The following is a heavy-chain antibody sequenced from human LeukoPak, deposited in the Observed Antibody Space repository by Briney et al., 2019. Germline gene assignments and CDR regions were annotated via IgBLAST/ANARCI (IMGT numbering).Heavy chain of an antibody. CDR3: ATRYDSSGYYYGGFDY. J-gene: IGHJ4*02. Sequence: PSDTLSLTCTVSGGSISSSSYYWGWVRQPPGTGLEWIGSIYYSGSTYYNPSLKSRVTISVDTSKNQFSLKLSSVTAADTAVYYCATRYDSSGYYYGGFDYWGQGTLVTVSS. D-gene: IGHD3-22*01. CDR2: IYYSGST. V-gene: IGHV4-39*01. CDR1: GGSISSSSYY.